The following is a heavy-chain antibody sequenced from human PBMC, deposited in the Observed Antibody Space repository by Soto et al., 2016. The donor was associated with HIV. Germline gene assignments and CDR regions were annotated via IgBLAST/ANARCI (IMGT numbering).Heavy chain of an antibody. D-gene: IGHD3-10*01. J-gene: IGHJ2*01. V-gene: IGHV3-11*05. CDR1: GFTFTDYY. Sequence: VQLAESGGGLVKPGGSLRLSCAASGFTFTDYYMTWIRQAPGKGLECVSYISSTSSSSKYADSVRGRFTISRDNARASVYLQMNNLRVDDTAVYYCVRRRAGSWFFDIWGLAPWSLSRQ. CDR2: ISSTSSSS. CDR3: VRRRAGSWFFDI.